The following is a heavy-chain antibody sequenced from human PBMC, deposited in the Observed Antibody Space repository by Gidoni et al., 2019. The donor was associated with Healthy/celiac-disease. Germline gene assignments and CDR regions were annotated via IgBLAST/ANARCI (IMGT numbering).Heavy chain of an antibody. CDR3: ASGGGYSAAHSYFDY. Sequence: QVQLVQSGAEVKKPGASVKVSCKASGYTFTSYYMHWVRQAPGQGLEWMGIINPSGGSKSYAQKFQGRVTMTRDTSTSTVYMERSSLRSEDTAVYYCASGGGYSAAHSYFDYWGQGTLVTVSS. D-gene: IGHD5-12*01. V-gene: IGHV1-46*01. CDR1: GYTFTSYY. J-gene: IGHJ4*02. CDR2: INPSGGSK.